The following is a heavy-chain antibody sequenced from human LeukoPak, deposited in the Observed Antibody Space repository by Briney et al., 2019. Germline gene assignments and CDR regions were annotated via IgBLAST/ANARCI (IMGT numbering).Heavy chain of an antibody. Sequence: ASVKVSCKTSNYTFTNYGISWVRQAPGQGLEWMGWISAYNGNTNYAQKLQGRVTMTTDTSTSTAYMELRSLRSDDTAVYYCARAGSLSGWYGDWGQGTLVTVSS. CDR2: ISAYNGNT. CDR3: ARAGSLSGWYGD. V-gene: IGHV1-18*01. CDR1: NYTFTNYG. D-gene: IGHD6-19*01. J-gene: IGHJ4*02.